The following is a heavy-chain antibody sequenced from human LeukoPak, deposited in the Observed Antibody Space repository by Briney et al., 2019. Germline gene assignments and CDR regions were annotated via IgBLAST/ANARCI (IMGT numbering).Heavy chain of an antibody. D-gene: IGHD3-10*01. CDR1: GFTFSSSW. Sequence: GGSLRLSCAASGFTFSSSWMTWVRQAPGKGLEWVANIKQDGGENYYVDSVMGRFTISRDNTKNSVYLEMTSLRAQNTAVYYCARERGANYYGSLHLFDYWGQGTLVTVSP. V-gene: IGHV3-7*01. J-gene: IGHJ4*02. CDR2: IKQDGGEN. CDR3: ARERGANYYGSLHLFDY.